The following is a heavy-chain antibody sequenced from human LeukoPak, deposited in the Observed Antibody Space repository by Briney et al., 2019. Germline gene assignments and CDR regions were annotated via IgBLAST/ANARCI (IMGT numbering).Heavy chain of an antibody. CDR1: GFTVSSNY. CDR2: IYSGGST. D-gene: IGHD3-22*01. V-gene: IGHV3-53*01. Sequence: GGSLRLSCAASGFTVSSNYMSWVRQAPGKGLEWVSVIYSGGSTYYADSVKGRFTISRDNSKNTLYLQMNSLRAEDTAVYYCARAPRLWYDSSGPVDYWGQGTLVTVSS. CDR3: ARAPRLWYDSSGPVDY. J-gene: IGHJ4*02.